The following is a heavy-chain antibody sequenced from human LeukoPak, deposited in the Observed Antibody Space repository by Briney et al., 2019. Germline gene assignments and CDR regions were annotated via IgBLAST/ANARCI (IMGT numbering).Heavy chain of an antibody. D-gene: IGHD6-13*01. Sequence: PSETLSLTCTVSGGSISSYYWSWIRQPPGKGLEWIGYIYYSGSTNYNPSLKSRVTISVDTSKNQFSLKLSSVTAADTAVYCCARDRAVSSSWYDRNDAFDIWGQGTMVTVSS. J-gene: IGHJ3*02. CDR3: ARDRAVSSSWYDRNDAFDI. CDR1: GGSISSYY. V-gene: IGHV4-59*01. CDR2: IYYSGST.